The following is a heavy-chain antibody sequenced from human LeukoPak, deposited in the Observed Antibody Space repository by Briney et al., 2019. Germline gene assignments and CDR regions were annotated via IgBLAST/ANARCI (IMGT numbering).Heavy chain of an antibody. D-gene: IGHD5-18*01. J-gene: IGHJ4*02. CDR3: AKDRDTAMEIDY. V-gene: IGHV3-33*06. Sequence: GGSLRLSCAASGFTFSDYYMSWIRQAPGKGLEWVAVVWYDGSNKYYADSVKGRFTISRDNSKNTLYLQMNSLRAEDTAVYYCAKDRDTAMEIDYWGQGTLVAVSS. CDR1: GFTFSDYY. CDR2: VWYDGSNK.